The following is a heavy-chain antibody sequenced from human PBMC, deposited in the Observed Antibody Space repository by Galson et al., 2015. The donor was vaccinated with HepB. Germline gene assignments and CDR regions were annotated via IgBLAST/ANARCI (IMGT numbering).Heavy chain of an antibody. CDR2: IWYDGSNQ. D-gene: IGHD2-2*01. V-gene: IGHV3-33*01. J-gene: IGHJ4*02. CDR3: ARDEYCSSNSCYGGDY. CDR1: GFVFNSYG. Sequence: SLRLSCAASGFVFNSYGMHWVRQAPGKGLEWVAVIWYDGSNQYYADSVKGRFTISRDNSKNTLYLQMNSLRAEDTAVYYCARDEYCSSNSCYGGDYWGQGTLVTVSS.